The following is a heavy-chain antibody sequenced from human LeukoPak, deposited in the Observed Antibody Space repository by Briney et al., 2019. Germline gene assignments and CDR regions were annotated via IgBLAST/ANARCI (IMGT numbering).Heavy chain of an antibody. D-gene: IGHD2-21*02. Sequence: GSLRLSCAASGFTFSSYAMSWVRQAPGKGLEWVSAISGSGGSTYYADSVKGRFTISRDNSKNTLYLQMNSLRAEDTAVYYCAKASSTYCGGDCYFDYWGQGTLVTVSS. CDR1: GFTFSSYA. J-gene: IGHJ4*02. CDR3: AKASSTYCGGDCYFDY. V-gene: IGHV3-23*01. CDR2: ISGSGGST.